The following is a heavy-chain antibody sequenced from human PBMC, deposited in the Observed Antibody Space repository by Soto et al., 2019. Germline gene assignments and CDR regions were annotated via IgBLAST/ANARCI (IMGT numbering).Heavy chain of an antibody. Sequence: SETLSLTCAVSGAYITTYYWTFIRHPAGKGLEWIVRISPSGDSTYNPSLQSRLSMSVDTFKNHLSLTLTSVTAADTAVYYCASLGRNYYNGMDVWGPGTTVTVSS. V-gene: IGHV4-4*07. CDR3: ASLGRNYYNGMDV. D-gene: IGHD3-10*01. CDR1: GAYITTYY. J-gene: IGHJ6*02. CDR2: ISPSGDS.